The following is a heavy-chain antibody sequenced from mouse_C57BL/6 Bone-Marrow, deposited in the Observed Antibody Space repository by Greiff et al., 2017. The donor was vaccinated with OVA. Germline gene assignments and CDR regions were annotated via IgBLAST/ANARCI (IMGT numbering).Heavy chain of an antibody. V-gene: IGHV1-50*01. CDR1: GYTFTSYW. J-gene: IGHJ4*01. Sequence: QVQLQQSGAELARPGASVKLSCKASGYTFTSYWMQWVKQRPGQGLEWIGEIDPSDSYTNYNQKFKGKATLTVDTSSSTAYMQLSSLTSEDSAVYYCARFYVGDYWGQGTSVTVSS. CDR3: ARFYVGDY. CDR2: IDPSDSYT. D-gene: IGHD2-3*01.